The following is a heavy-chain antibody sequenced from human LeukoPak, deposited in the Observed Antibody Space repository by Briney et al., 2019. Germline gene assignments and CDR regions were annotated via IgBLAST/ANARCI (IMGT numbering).Heavy chain of an antibody. J-gene: IGHJ4*02. Sequence: ASVKVSCKSSGYTFTSYYMHWVRQAPGQGLEWMGIINPSGGSTSYAQKFQGRVTMTRDTSTSTVYMELSSLRSEDTAVYYCARDGGLWFGEYYFDYWGQGTLVTVSS. V-gene: IGHV1-46*01. D-gene: IGHD3-10*01. CDR3: ARDGGLWFGEYYFDY. CDR1: GYTFTSYY. CDR2: INPSGGST.